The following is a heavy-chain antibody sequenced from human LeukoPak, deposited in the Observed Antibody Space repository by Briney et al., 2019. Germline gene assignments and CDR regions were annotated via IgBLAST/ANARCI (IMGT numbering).Heavy chain of an antibody. CDR3: AKTIASLGSGARYFDP. V-gene: IGHV5-51*01. CDR2: MHPGESEI. Sequence: GESLQISCKASGSSFTNYWIAWVRQQPGKGLEWMGIMHPGESEINYSPSFEGQVTISADTSISTAYLEWYSLKASDSAIYYCAKTIASLGSGARYFDPWGQGTMITVSS. CDR1: GSSFTNYW. D-gene: IGHD5/OR15-5a*01. J-gene: IGHJ5*02.